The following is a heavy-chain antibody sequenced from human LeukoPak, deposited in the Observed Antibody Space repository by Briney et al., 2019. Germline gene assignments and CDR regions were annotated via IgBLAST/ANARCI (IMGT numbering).Heavy chain of an antibody. J-gene: IGHJ4*02. CDR1: GFTFSSYG. V-gene: IGHV3-30*02. CDR3: ARIGEGDDDYYGWGSRGPSENKFDS. D-gene: IGHD3-10*01. CDR2: IRYDGTNK. Sequence: GGSLRLSCAASGFTFSSYGMHWVRQAPGKGLEWVAFIRYDGTNKYYADSVKGRFTISRDNFKNTLYLKMNSLRAEDTAVYYGARIGEGDDDYYGWGSRGPSENKFDSGGRGTLVTVSS.